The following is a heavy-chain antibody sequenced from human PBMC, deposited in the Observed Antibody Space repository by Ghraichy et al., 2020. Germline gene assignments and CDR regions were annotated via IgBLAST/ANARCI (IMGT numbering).Heavy chain of an antibody. V-gene: IGHV4-39*01. D-gene: IGHD4-17*01. Sequence: LSLTCTVSGDSISSSSYYWGWIRQPPGKGLEWIGLIYYSGNTYYNPSLKSRVTISLNTSKNQFSLKLSSVTAADTAVYYCARISDYGGYYFDYWGQGTLVTVSS. J-gene: IGHJ4*02. CDR3: ARISDYGGYYFDY. CDR1: GDSISSSSYY. CDR2: IYYSGNT.